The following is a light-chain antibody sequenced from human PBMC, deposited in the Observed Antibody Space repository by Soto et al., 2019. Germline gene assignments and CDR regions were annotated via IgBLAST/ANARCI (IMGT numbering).Light chain of an antibody. CDR2: GAS. CDR3: QQYGSSPT. CDR1: QSVSSN. Sequence: IVLTQSPATLSVSPGERATLSCRASQSVSSNLAWHQQRPGQAPRLLIYGASTRATGIPDRFSGSGSGTDFTLTISRLEPEDFAVYYCQQYGSSPTFGQGTKV. J-gene: IGKJ1*01. V-gene: IGKV3-20*01.